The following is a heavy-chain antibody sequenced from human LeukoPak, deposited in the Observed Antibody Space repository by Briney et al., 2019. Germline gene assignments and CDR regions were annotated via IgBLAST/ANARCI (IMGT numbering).Heavy chain of an antibody. D-gene: IGHD6-19*01. V-gene: IGHV3-21*01. Sequence: PGGSLRLSCADSGFTFSSNSMNWVRQAPGKGLEWVSSISSSSSYIYYADSVKGRFTISRDNAKNSLYLQMSSLRAEDTAVYFCARDRGSGWFDYWGQGTLVTVSS. CDR3: ARDRGSGWFDY. CDR2: ISSSSSYI. J-gene: IGHJ4*02. CDR1: GFTFSSNS.